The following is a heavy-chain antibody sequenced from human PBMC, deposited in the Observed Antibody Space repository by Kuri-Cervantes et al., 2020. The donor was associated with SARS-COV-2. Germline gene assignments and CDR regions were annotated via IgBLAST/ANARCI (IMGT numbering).Heavy chain of an antibody. CDR3: AKEKVSLGTSGIAAAGTGFDY. J-gene: IGHJ4*02. V-gene: IGHV3-30*18. D-gene: IGHD6-13*01. Sequence: GGSLRLSCEVSGFIFSRYGMHGFRQAPGGGLEWVAIISFDGEDKYYADSVKGRFTISRDNSKNTLYLQMNSLEAEDTAVYYCAKEKVSLGTSGIAAAGTGFDYWGQGTLVTVSS. CDR1: GFIFSRYG. CDR2: ISFDGEDK.